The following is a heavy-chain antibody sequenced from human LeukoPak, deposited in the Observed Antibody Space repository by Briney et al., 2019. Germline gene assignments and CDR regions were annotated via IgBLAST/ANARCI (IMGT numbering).Heavy chain of an antibody. V-gene: IGHV3-11*04. CDR2: ISYRGTTI. D-gene: IGHD3-22*01. CDR1: GFTFSDYY. CDR3: ARTLGPLRRGFGFDI. Sequence: GGSLRLSCAASGFTFSDYYMSWIRQAPGKGLEWISYISYRGTTIYYADSVKGRFIISKDNAKNSLYLEMSSLRAEDTAVFYCARTLGPLRRGFGFDIWGQGTMVTVSS. J-gene: IGHJ3*02.